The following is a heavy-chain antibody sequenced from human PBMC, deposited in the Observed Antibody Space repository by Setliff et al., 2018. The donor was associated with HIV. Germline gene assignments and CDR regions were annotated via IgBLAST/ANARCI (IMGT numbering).Heavy chain of an antibody. J-gene: IGHJ5*02. CDR2: INTQTGSP. CDR1: GYTFINYA. V-gene: IGHV7-4-1*02. Sequence: ASVKVSCKASGYTFINYAMNWARQAPGQGLEWMGWINTQTGSPTYAQAFTGRFVFSVDTSVTTAYLQISGLKADDTAVYYCARALYGDYGGDINWLDPWGQGTLVTVSS. CDR3: ARALYGDYGGDINWLDP. D-gene: IGHD4-17*01.